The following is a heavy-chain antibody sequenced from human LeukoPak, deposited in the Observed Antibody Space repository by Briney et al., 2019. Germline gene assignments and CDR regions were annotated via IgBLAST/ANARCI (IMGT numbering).Heavy chain of an antibody. D-gene: IGHD1-14*01. Sequence: SVKVSCQASGGTFSSYAISWVRQAPGQGLEWMGGIIPIFGTANYAQKFQGRVTITADESTSTAYMELSSLRSEDTAVYYCARAQTRNYYYYYYMDVWGKGTTVTISS. CDR2: IIPIFGTA. J-gene: IGHJ6*03. CDR1: GGTFSSYA. CDR3: ARAQTRNYYYYYYMDV. V-gene: IGHV1-69*13.